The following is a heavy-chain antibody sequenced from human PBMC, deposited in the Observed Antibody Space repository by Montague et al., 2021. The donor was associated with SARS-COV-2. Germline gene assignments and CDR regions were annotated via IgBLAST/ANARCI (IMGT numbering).Heavy chain of an antibody. Sequence: SKTLSLTCTVSGGSISSYYWSWIRQPPGKGLEWIGYFYYSGSTNYNPSFKSRLSISGDTSKNQFSLEVTSVTAADTAVYYCARGTYSGVDSDGYYYYGMDVWGQGTTVTVSS. D-gene: IGHD1-26*01. CDR2: FYYSGST. CDR1: GGSISSYY. V-gene: IGHV4-59*01. CDR3: ARGTYSGVDSDGYYYYGMDV. J-gene: IGHJ6*02.